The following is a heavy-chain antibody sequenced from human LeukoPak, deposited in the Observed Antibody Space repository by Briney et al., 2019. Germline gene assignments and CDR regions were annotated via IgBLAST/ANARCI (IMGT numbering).Heavy chain of an antibody. Sequence: PGGSLRLSCAASGFTFSSYAMSLVRQAPGKGLERVSAISGSGGSTYYADSVKGRFTVSRDNSKNTLYLQMNSLRAEDTAVYYCAKVDDFWSGWSAYWGQGTLVTVSS. CDR2: ISGSGGST. D-gene: IGHD3-3*01. J-gene: IGHJ4*02. V-gene: IGHV3-23*01. CDR3: AKVDDFWSGWSAY. CDR1: GFTFSSYA.